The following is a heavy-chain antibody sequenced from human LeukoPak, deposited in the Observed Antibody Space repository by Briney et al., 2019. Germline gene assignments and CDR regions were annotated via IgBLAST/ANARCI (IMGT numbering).Heavy chain of an antibody. D-gene: IGHD3-22*01. J-gene: IGHJ4*02. CDR2: VDRSGDNT. V-gene: IGHV3-23*01. Sequence: GGSLRLSCAASGITFSSVAMSWVRQAPGKGLAWVATVDRSGDNTYYADSVKGRFTISRDNSKNTLYLQMNSLRAEDTAVYYCASLEAYYDSSGYSGSNYFDYWGQGTLVTVSS. CDR3: ASLEAYYDSSGYSGSNYFDY. CDR1: GITFSSVA.